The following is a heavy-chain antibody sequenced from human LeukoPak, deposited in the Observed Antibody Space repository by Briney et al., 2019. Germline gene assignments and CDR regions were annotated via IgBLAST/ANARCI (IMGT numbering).Heavy chain of an antibody. J-gene: IGHJ6*03. V-gene: IGHV3-30-3*01. CDR3: ARDGSGTYSYYMDV. CDR2: ISSDGSNK. CDR1: EFTFSSFA. D-gene: IGHD3-10*01. Sequence: GGSLRLSCAASEFTFSSFAIHWVRQAPGKGLEWVAVISSDGSNKYYADSVEGRFTISRDNSKNTLYLQVNSLSSEDTAVYYCARDGSGTYSYYMDVWGKGTTVTVSS.